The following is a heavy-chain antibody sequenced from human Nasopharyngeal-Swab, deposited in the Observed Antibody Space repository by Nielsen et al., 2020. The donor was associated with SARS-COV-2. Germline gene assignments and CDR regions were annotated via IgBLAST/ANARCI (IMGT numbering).Heavy chain of an antibody. CDR2: INAGNGNT. J-gene: IGHJ6*03. CDR3: ARDPTVTTNYYYYYYMDV. V-gene: IGHV1-3*01. D-gene: IGHD4-17*01. Sequence: WGRQAPGHRIEWMGWINAGNGNTKYSQKFQGRVTITRDTSASTAYMELSSLRSEDTAVYYCARDPTVTTNYYYYYYMDVWGKGTTVTVSS.